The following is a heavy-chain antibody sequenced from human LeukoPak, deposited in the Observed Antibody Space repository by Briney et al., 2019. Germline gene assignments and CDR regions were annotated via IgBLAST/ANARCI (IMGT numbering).Heavy chain of an antibody. D-gene: IGHD5-18*01. CDR1: GYTFTGYY. CDR3: ARDIVMVTYWFDP. V-gene: IGHV1-2*02. CDR2: INPNSGGT. Sequence: ASVKVSCKASGYTFTGYYMHWVRQAPGQGLEWMGWINPNSGGTNYAQKFQGRVTMTRDTSISTVYMELSGLRSDDTAVYYCARDIVMVTYWFDPWGQGTLVTVSS. J-gene: IGHJ5*02.